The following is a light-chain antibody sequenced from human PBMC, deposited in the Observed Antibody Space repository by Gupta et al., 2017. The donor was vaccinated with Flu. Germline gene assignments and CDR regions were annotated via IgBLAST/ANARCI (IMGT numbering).Light chain of an antibody. Sequence: MSITCRVSKDGSTHLHWFQQRPGQAPRVLIYKVSNRDSGVPARFSGSGSGTDFTLKISRVEADDVGGYYCMQGTGCPYAFGQGTKLEI. CDR2: KVS. CDR3: MQGTGCPYA. J-gene: IGKJ2*01. CDR1: TCRVSKDGSTH. V-gene: IGKV2-30*01.